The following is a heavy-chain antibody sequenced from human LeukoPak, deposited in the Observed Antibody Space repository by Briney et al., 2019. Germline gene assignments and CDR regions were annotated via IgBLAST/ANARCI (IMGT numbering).Heavy chain of an antibody. CDR3: AITPPYDFWSGYYFHYMDV. J-gene: IGHJ6*03. CDR1: GYTFTSYG. D-gene: IGHD3-3*01. V-gene: IGHV1-18*01. CDR2: ISAYNGNT. Sequence: GASVKVSCKASGYTFTSYGISWVRQAPGQGLEWMGWISAYNGNTNYAQKLQGRVTMTTDTSTSTAYMELRSLRSEDTAVYYCAITPPYDFWSGYYFHYMDVWGKGTTVTVSS.